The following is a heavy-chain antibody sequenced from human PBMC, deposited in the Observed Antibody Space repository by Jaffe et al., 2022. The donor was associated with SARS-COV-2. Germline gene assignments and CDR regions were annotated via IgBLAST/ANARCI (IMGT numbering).Heavy chain of an antibody. Sequence: QVQLQESGPGLVKPSQTLSLTCTVSGVSISDFYHWSWIRQPAGKGLEWVGRINPDGTTSYNPSLQSRVTISVDTSKNQLSLKMTSVIAADTAVYYCATYAVGRGGTGYWGQGTLVTVSS. V-gene: IGHV4-61*02. CDR2: INPDGTT. CDR1: GVSISDFYH. J-gene: IGHJ4*02. CDR3: ATYAVGRGGTGY. D-gene: IGHD2-2*01.